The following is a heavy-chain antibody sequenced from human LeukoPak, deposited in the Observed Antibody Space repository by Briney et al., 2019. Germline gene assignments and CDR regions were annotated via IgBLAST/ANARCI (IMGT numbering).Heavy chain of an antibody. CDR1: GYTFTSYD. CDR3: ARGSITMVRGVRFDAFDI. CDR2: MNPNSGNT. J-gene: IGHJ3*02. D-gene: IGHD3-10*01. V-gene: IGHV1-8*01. Sequence: ASVKVSCKASGYTFTSYDINWVRQATGQGLEWMGWMNPNSGNTGYAQKFQGRVTMTRNTSISTAYMELSSLRSEDTAVYYCARGSITMVRGVRFDAFDIWGQGTMVTVSS.